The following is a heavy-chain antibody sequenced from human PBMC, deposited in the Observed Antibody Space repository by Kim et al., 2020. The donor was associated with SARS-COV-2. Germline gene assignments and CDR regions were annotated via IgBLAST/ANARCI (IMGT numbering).Heavy chain of an antibody. V-gene: IGHV3-30-3*01. CDR3: ARQGDYCFDV. D-gene: IGHD4-17*01. CDR2: ISYDASYK. Sequence: GGSLRLSCAASGFSFNKYAMHWVRQAPGKGLEWVAEISYDASYKHYLDSVKGRFTISRDNSKKTLYLQMNSLRTEDTAVYYCARQGDYCFDVWGHGTLV. J-gene: IGHJ3*01. CDR1: GFSFNKYA.